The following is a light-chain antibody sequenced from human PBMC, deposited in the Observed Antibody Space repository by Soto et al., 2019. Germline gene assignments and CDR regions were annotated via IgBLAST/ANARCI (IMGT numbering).Light chain of an antibody. CDR2: GAS. J-gene: IGKJ4*01. CDR3: QQYASSPLT. Sequence: EIVMTQSPATLSVSPGERATLSCTASQSVSSNLAWYQQKPGQAPRLLIYGASTRATGIPARFSGSGSGTEFTLTISSLQSEDFAVYYCQQYASSPLTFGGGTKVEIK. CDR1: QSVSSN. V-gene: IGKV3-15*01.